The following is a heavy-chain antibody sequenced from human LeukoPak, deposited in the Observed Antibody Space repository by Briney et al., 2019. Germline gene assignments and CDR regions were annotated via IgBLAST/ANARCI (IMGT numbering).Heavy chain of an antibody. D-gene: IGHD4-17*01. Sequence: GGSLRLSCAASGFTVSSNYMSWVRQAPGKGLEWVANIKQDGSEKYYVDSVKGRFTISRDNAKNSLYLQMNSLRAEDTAVYYCASSFYGDYFDYWGQGTLVTVSS. CDR2: IKQDGSEK. V-gene: IGHV3-7*01. J-gene: IGHJ4*02. CDR1: GFTVSSNY. CDR3: ASSFYGDYFDY.